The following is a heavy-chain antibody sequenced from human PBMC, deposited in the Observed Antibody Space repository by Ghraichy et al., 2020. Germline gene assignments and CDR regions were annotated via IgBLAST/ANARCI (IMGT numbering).Heavy chain of an antibody. CDR3: ARGWADSSSWYVPAYYYYYYMDV. V-gene: IGHV4-31*03. D-gene: IGHD6-13*01. CDR2: IYYSGST. CDR1: GGSISSGGYY. Sequence: SQTLSLTCTVSGGSISSGGYYWSWIRQHPGKGLEWIGYIYYSGSTYYNPSLKSRVTISVDTSKNQFSLKLSSVTAVDTAVYYCARGWADSSSWYVPAYYYYYYMDVWGKGTTVTVSS. J-gene: IGHJ6*03.